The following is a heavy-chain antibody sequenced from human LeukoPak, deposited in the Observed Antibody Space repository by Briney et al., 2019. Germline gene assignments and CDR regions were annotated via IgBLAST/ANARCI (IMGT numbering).Heavy chain of an antibody. J-gene: IGHJ5*02. Sequence: GGSLRLSCAASGFTFNNYAMTWVRQAPGKGLEWVSTISDSVSGGSTYYADSEKGRFTISRDNSKNTLYLQMNSLRAEDTAVYYCTKDRTGYSYGYFLSPWGQGTLVTVSS. CDR1: GFTFNNYA. CDR2: ISDSVSGGST. D-gene: IGHD5-18*01. CDR3: TKDRTGYSYGYFLSP. V-gene: IGHV3-23*01.